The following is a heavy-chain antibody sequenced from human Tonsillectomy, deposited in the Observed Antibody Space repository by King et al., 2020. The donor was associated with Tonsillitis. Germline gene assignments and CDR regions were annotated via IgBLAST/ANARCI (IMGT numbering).Heavy chain of an antibody. J-gene: IGHJ4*02. CDR2: IKSKTDGGTT. D-gene: IGHD3-10*01. CDR3: TTDLWHNSGSYRVDY. Sequence: VQLVESGGGLVKPGGSLRLSCVASGFIFSNAWMSWVRQAPGKGLEWVGRIKSKTDGGTTDYAAPVKGRFTISRDDSKNTMYLQMNSLKTEDTAVYYCTTDLWHNSGSYRVDYWGQGTLATVSS. V-gene: IGHV3-15*01. CDR1: GFIFSNAW.